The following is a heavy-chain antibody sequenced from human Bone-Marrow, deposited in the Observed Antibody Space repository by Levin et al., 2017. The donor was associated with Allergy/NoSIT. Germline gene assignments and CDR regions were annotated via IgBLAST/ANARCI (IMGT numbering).Heavy chain of an antibody. CDR3: ARVGDYVWGSYRPVWFDP. CDR1: GGSFSGYY. Sequence: PSETLSLTCAVYGGSFSGYYWSWIRQPPGKGLEWIGEINHSGSTNYNPSLKSRVTISVDTSKNQFSLKLSSVTAADTAVYYCARVGDYVWGSYRPVWFDPWGQGTLVTVSS. D-gene: IGHD3-16*02. V-gene: IGHV4-34*01. CDR2: INHSGST. J-gene: IGHJ5*02.